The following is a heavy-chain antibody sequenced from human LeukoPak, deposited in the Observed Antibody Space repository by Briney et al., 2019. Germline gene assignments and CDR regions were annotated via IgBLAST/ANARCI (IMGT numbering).Heavy chain of an antibody. D-gene: IGHD2-21*02. CDR3: ARVPVVVTAVSYFNL. V-gene: IGHV1-18*01. CDR2: ISAYNGNT. CDR1: GYTFTSYG. J-gene: IGHJ2*01. Sequence: ASVKVSCKASGYTFTSYGISWVRQAPGQGLEWMGWISAYNGNTNYAQKLQGRVTMTTDTSTSTAYMELRSLRSDDTAVYYCARVPVVVTAVSYFNLWGRGTLVTVSS.